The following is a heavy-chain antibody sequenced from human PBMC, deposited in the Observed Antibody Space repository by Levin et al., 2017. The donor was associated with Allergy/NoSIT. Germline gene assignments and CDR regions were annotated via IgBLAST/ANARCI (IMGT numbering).Heavy chain of an antibody. D-gene: IGHD3-10*01. CDR2: VFKSGYT. CDR1: GYSISSGYY. J-gene: IGHJ5*02. Sequence: SCAVSGYSISSGYYWGWLRQSPGKGLEWIGSVFKSGYTYYNPSLKSRVTISVDSSKNEFSLTLTSLTAADTALYYCARDLSASGGNNGFDLWGQGTLVTVSS. V-gene: IGHV4-38-2*02. CDR3: ARDLSASGGNNGFDL.